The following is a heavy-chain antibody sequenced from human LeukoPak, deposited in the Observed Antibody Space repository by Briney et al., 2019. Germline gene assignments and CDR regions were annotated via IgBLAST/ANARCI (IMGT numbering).Heavy chain of an antibody. J-gene: IGHJ3*02. CDR3: ARGRYCSADICSGGDAFDI. CDR2: IYTRGST. V-gene: IGHV4-4*07. D-gene: IGHD2-15*01. Sequence: PSETLSLTCTVSGYSTSSGYYWSWIRQPAGKGLEWIGRIYTRGSTNYNPSLKSRVTMSADTSKNQFSLKLSSVTAADTAVYYCARGRYCSADICSGGDAFDIWGQGTMVSVSS. CDR1: GYSTSSGYY.